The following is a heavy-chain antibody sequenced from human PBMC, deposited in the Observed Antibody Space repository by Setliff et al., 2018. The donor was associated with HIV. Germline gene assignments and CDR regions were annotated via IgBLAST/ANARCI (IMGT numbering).Heavy chain of an antibody. CDR3: ARGRVFCDGDSCYHFDY. V-gene: IGHV4-31*02. Sequence: SETLSLTCTVSGGSISSGTYYWSWIRQHPGKGLEWIGYIYYSGSATYNPSLKSPVSISVDTSKNQFYLTLSSVTAADTAVYYCARGRVFCDGDSCYHFDYWGQGVLVTVSS. J-gene: IGHJ4*02. CDR2: IYYSGSA. CDR1: GGSISSGTYY. D-gene: IGHD2-21*02.